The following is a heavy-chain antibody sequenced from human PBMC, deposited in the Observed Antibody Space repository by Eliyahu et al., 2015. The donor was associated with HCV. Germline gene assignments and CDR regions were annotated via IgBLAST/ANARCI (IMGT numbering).Heavy chain of an antibody. D-gene: IGHD3-9*01. CDR1: GXSIXXTSFY. Sequence: QLQLQESGPGLVKPSETLSXTCTXSGXSIXXTSFYWGWXRQPPGKGLEWIGSIYYSGSTYYNPSLKSRVTISVDKSKNQFSLKLSSVTAADTAVYYCARDDYDSLTGLAYWYFDLWGRGTLVTVSS. CDR3: ARDDYDSLTGLAYWYFDL. V-gene: IGHV4-39*02. CDR2: IYYSGST. J-gene: IGHJ2*01.